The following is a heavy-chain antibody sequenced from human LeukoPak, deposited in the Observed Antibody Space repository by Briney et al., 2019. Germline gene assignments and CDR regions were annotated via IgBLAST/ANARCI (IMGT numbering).Heavy chain of an antibody. J-gene: IGHJ6*03. V-gene: IGHV1-24*01. D-gene: IGHD6-13*01. CDR1: GYTLTELS. CDR3: ATDLWLAGSSWRPYYYYYMDV. Sequence: ASVKVSCKVSGYTLTELSMHCVRQAPGKGLEWMGGFDPEDGETIYAQKFQGRVTMTEDTSTDTAYMELSSLRSEDTAVYYCATDLWLAGSSWRPYYYYYMDVWGKGTTVTVSS. CDR2: FDPEDGET.